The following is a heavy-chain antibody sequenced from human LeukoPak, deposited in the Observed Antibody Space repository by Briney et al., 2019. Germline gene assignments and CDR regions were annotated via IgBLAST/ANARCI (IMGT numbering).Heavy chain of an antibody. Sequence: SETLSLTCAVYGGSFSGYYWSWIRQPPGKGLEWIGEINHSGSTNYNPSLKSRVTISVDTSKNQFSLNLSSVTAADTAVYYCARVYYYYYYMDFWGKGTTVTVSS. CDR3: ARVYYYYYYMDF. V-gene: IGHV4-34*01. J-gene: IGHJ6*03. CDR2: INHSGST. CDR1: GGSFSGYY.